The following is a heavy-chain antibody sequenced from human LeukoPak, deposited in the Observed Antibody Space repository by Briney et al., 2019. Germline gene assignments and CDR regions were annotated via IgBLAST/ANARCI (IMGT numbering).Heavy chain of an antibody. CDR3: ARGYSYGSDYYYGMDV. D-gene: IGHD5-18*01. J-gene: IGHJ6*02. V-gene: IGHV1-18*01. CDR2: TSGYNGNT. CDR1: GYTFTSYA. Sequence: ASVKVSCKASGYTFTSYAISWVRQAPGQGLEWMGWTSGYNGNTKYAQKVQGRVTMTTDTSTSTAYMELRSLRSDDTAVYYCARGYSYGSDYYYGMDVWGQGTTVTVSS.